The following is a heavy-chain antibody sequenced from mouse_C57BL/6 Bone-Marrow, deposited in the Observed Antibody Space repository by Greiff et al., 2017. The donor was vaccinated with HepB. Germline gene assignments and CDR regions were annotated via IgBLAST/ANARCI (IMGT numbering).Heavy chain of an antibody. CDR1: GYTFTSYG. V-gene: IGHV1-81*01. CDR2: IYPRSGNT. Sequence: QVHVKQSGAELARPGASVKLSCKASGYTFTSYGISWVQQTTGQGLEWIGEIYPRSGNTYYNEKFKGKATLTADKSSSTAYMELRSLMSEDSAVYFCARHYYGSSPDWYFDVWGTGTTVTVSS. D-gene: IGHD1-1*01. J-gene: IGHJ1*03. CDR3: ARHYYGSSPDWYFDV.